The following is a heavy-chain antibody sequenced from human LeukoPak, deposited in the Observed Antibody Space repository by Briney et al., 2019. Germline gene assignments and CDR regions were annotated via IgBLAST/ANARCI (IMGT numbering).Heavy chain of an antibody. CDR1: GGSFSGYY. Sequence: SETLSLTCAVYGGSFSGYYWSWIRQPPGKGLELIGEINHSGSTNYNPSLKSRVTISVDTSKNQFSLKLSSVTAADTAVYYCASVNCSSTSCYTSVGFDYWGQGTLVTVSS. D-gene: IGHD2-2*02. J-gene: IGHJ4*02. CDR2: INHSGST. V-gene: IGHV4-34*01. CDR3: ASVNCSSTSCYTSVGFDY.